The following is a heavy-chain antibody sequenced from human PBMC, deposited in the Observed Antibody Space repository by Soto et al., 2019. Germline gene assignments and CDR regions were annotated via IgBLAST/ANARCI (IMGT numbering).Heavy chain of an antibody. Sequence: LCLSCTVCESSIIAYCWTLIRQPPGKGLEWIGYVYYSGATNYNPSLNSRVTISVDTSKNQFSLKLSSVTAADTAVYYCARDPGSAYSFDFWGRGALVTVSS. J-gene: IGHJ4*02. CDR3: ARDPGSAYSFDF. V-gene: IGHV4-59*01. D-gene: IGHD3-22*01. CDR1: ESSIIAYC. CDR2: VYYSGAT.